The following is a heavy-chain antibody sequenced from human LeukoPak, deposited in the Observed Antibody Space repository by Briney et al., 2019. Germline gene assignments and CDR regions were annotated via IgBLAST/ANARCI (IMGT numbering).Heavy chain of an antibody. D-gene: IGHD6-6*01. J-gene: IGHJ4*02. CDR3: ATRGIAARPPVDY. Sequence: ASVKVSCKASGYTFTDYYMHWVQQAPGKGLEWMGRVDPEDGETIYAEKFQGRVTITADTSTDTAYMELSSLRSEDTAVYYCATRGIAARPPVDYWGQGTLVTVSS. V-gene: IGHV1-69-2*01. CDR1: GYTFTDYY. CDR2: VDPEDGET.